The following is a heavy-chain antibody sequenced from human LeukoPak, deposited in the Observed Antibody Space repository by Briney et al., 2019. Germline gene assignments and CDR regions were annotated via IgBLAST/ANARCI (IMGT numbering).Heavy chain of an antibody. Sequence: GGSLRLSCAASGFTFSSYAMSWVRQAPGKGLEWVATISGSGSSTYHADSVKGRHTISRDNYKNTLDLQMNSLRAEDTAVYYCAKAPKFSCSDFSCYPFDVWGQGTLVTVSS. J-gene: IGHJ4*02. CDR1: GFTFSSYA. D-gene: IGHD2-15*01. CDR2: ISGSGSST. V-gene: IGHV3-23*01. CDR3: AKAPKFSCSDFSCYPFDV.